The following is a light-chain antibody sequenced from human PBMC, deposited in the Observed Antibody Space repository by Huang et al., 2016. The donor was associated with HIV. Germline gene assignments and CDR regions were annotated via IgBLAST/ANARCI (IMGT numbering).Light chain of an antibody. J-gene: IGKJ5*01. CDR1: HSVSSN. CDR3: QQYDNWPLT. Sequence: ERVMTQSPATLSVAPGERVTLSCRASHSVSSNLAWYQQKPGQAPRRLIHGASTRATGIPARFSGSGSWTEFTLAISSLQSEDSGVYFCQQYDNWPLTFGQGTRLEIK. V-gene: IGKV3-15*01. CDR2: GAS.